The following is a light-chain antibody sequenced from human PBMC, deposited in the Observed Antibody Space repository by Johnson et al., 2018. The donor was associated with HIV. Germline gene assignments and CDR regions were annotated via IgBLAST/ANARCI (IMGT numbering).Light chain of an antibody. CDR1: SSDMGNYA. V-gene: IGLV1-51*01. CDR3: GTWYSSLSANV. J-gene: IGLJ1*01. CDR2: DNN. Sequence: QSVLTQPPSVSAAPGQKVTISCSGSSSDMGNYAVSWYQQLPGTAPKLLIYDNNKLPSGIPDRFSGSKSGTSATLGITGLQTGDEADYYCGTWYSSLSANVFGTGTKVTVL.